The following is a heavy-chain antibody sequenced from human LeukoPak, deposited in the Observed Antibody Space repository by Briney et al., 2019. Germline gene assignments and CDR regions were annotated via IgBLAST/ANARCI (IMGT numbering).Heavy chain of an antibody. CDR1: GFTFSTYE. V-gene: IGHV3-48*03. J-gene: IGHJ3*02. Sequence: HPGGSLRLSCAASGFTFSTYEMNWVRQAPGKGLEWIPFISSSGSIKYYADSLKGRFTISRDNAKNSLYLQMNSLRAEDTAVYYCASPWRSSGWYAFDIWSQGTMVTVSS. CDR3: ASPWRSSGWYAFDI. D-gene: IGHD6-19*01. CDR2: ISSSGSIK.